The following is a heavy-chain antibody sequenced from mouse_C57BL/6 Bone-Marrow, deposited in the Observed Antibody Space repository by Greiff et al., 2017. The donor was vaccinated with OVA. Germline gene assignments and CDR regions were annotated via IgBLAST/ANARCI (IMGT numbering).Heavy chain of an antibody. CDR2: IYIGNGYT. V-gene: IGHV1-58*01. CDR3: ARRRNYGPYFDY. Sequence: EVQLQQSGAELVRPWSSVKMSCKTSGYTFTSYGINWVKLRPGQGLEWIGYIYIGNGYTEYYEKFMGKATLTSDTSSSTAYMHVSSLTSEDSTIYFCARRRNYGPYFDYWGQGTTLTVSS. J-gene: IGHJ2*01. D-gene: IGHD1-1*01. CDR1: GYTFTSYG.